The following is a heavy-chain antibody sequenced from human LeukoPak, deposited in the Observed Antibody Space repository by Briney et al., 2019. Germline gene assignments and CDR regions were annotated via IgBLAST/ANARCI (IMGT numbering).Heavy chain of an antibody. Sequence: SETLSLTYTVAGSSIISAVYDWSWIRQPAGRGLELIGLIHTRGTTNYHPSLKSRVTISVDTPKSQFSLNLSSVTAADTGVYYCARAPEYGWGSYLLYWGQGIQVTVSS. CDR1: GSSIISAVYD. J-gene: IGHJ4*02. D-gene: IGHD3-10*01. CDR3: ARAPEYGWGSYLLY. V-gene: IGHV4-61*02. CDR2: IHTRGTT.